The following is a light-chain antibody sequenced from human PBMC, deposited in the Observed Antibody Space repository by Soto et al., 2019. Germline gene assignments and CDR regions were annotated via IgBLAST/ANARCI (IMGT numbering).Light chain of an antibody. CDR1: QSVSSY. J-gene: IGKJ4*01. V-gene: IGKV3-11*01. Sequence: EIVLTQSPATLSLSPGERATLSCRASQSVSSYLAWYQQKPGQAPSLLIYDASNRATGIPARFSGSGSGTDFTLTISSLEPEDFAVYYCQQRSNWPPKVTFGGGTKVEIK. CDR3: QQRSNWPPKVT. CDR2: DAS.